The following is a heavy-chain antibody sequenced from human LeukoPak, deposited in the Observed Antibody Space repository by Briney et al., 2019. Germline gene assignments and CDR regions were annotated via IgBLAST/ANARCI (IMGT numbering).Heavy chain of an antibody. CDR3: ARDSIRPILRSFWSGTENWFDP. J-gene: IGHJ5*02. CDR1: GFTFSSYS. CDR2: ISSSSSTI. Sequence: GGSLRLSCAASGFTFSSYSMNWVRQAPGKGLEWVSYISSSSSTIYYADSVKGRFTISRDNAKNSLYLQMNSLRAEDTAVYYCARDSIRPILRSFWSGTENWFDPWGQGTLVTVSS. D-gene: IGHD3-3*01. V-gene: IGHV3-48*01.